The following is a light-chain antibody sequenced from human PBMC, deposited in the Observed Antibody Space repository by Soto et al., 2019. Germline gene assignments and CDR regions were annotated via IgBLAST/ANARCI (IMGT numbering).Light chain of an antibody. J-gene: IGLJ1*01. CDR1: SSDVGAHNF. CDR3: NSYTSSNTYV. V-gene: IGLV2-14*01. CDR2: EVS. Sequence: LTQPASVSGSPGQAITISCSGSSSDVGAHNFVSWYQHHPGKAPKLMIYEVSNRPSGVSNRFSGSKSGNTASLTISGLQAEDEADYYCNSYTSSNTYVFGSGTKVTVL.